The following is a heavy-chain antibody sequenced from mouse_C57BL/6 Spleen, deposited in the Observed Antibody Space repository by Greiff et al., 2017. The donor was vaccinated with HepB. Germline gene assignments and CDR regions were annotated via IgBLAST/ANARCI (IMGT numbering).Heavy chain of an antibody. CDR2: IDTETGGT. V-gene: IGHV1-15*01. Sequence: VKLQESGAELVRPGASVTLSCKASGYTFTDYEMHWVKQTPVHGLEWIGAIDTETGGTAYNQKFKGKAILTADKSTSTAYMELRSRTSEYSAVYYCTRGGTTVVAHWYFDVWGTGTTVTVSS. J-gene: IGHJ1*03. CDR1: GYTFTDYE. D-gene: IGHD1-1*01. CDR3: TRGGTTVVAHWYFDV.